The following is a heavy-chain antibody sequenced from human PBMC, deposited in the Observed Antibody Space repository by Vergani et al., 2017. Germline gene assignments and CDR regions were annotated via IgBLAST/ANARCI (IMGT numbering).Heavy chain of an antibody. CDR3: ARMSYGSGVYYYYYGMDV. CDR1: GFTFSSYE. J-gene: IGHJ6*02. D-gene: IGHD3-10*01. Sequence: VQLVESGGGVVQPGRSLRLSCAASGFTFSSYEMNWVRQAPGKGLEWVSYISSSGSTIYYADSVKGRFTISRDNAKNSLYRQMNSLRAEDTAVYYCARMSYGSGVYYYYYGMDVWGQGTTVTVSS. V-gene: IGHV3-48*03. CDR2: ISSSGSTI.